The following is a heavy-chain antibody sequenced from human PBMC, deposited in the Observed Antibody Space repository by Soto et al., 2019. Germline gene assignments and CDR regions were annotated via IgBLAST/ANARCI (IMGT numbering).Heavy chain of an antibody. CDR3: AKDRYSGWLFDY. J-gene: IGHJ4*02. CDR2: ISYDGSNK. V-gene: IGHV3-30*18. CDR1: GFTFSSYG. Sequence: QVQLVESGGGVVQPGRSLRLSCAASGFTFSSYGMHWVRQAPGKGLEWVAVISYDGSNKYYADSVKGRFTISRDNSKNTLYLQMNSLRAEDTAVYYCAKDRYSGWLFDYWGQGTLVTVSS. D-gene: IGHD6-19*01.